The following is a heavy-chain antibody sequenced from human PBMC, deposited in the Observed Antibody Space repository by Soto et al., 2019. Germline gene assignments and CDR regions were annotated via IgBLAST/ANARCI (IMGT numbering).Heavy chain of an antibody. V-gene: IGHV1-18*01. J-gene: IGHJ4*02. CDR2: ISAYNGNT. CDR3: ARVVTGYDNDAYFDY. CDR1: GYTFTSYG. Sequence: EASVKVSCKASGYTFTSYGISWVRQAPGQGLEWMGWISAYNGNTNYAQKLQGRVTMTTDTSTSTAYMELRSLRSDDTAVYYCARVVTGYDNDAYFDYWGQGTLVTVSS. D-gene: IGHD2-21*02.